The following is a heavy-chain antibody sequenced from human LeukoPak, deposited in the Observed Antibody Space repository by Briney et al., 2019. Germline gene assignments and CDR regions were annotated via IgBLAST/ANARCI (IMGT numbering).Heavy chain of an antibody. CDR1: GFTFSTDA. V-gene: IGHV3-23*01. D-gene: IGHD3-10*01. J-gene: IGHJ4*02. Sequence: GGSLRLSCVASGFTFSTDAMTWVRQAPGKGLVWVSTVSGTGGSTYYADSVKGRFTLSRDNSKNTLYLQMNSLRAEDTAVYYCAKPLGFGEPYFDSWGQGTLVTVSS. CDR3: AKPLGFGEPYFDS. CDR2: VSGTGGST.